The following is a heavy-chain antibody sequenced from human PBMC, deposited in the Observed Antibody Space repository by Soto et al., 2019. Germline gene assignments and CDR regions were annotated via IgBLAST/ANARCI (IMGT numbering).Heavy chain of an antibody. J-gene: IGHJ6*02. Sequence: RGESLKISCKGSGYSFTSYWISWVRQMPGKGLEWMGRIDPSDSYTNYSPSFQGHVTISADKSISTAYLQWSSLKASDTAMYYCARQPVATRRDYYYYGMDVWGQGTTVTVSS. CDR3: ARQPVATRRDYYYYGMDV. V-gene: IGHV5-10-1*01. CDR2: IDPSDSYT. CDR1: GYSFTSYW. D-gene: IGHD5-12*01.